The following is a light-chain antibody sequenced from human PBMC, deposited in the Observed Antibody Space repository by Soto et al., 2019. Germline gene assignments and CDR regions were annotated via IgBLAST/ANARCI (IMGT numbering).Light chain of an antibody. CDR3: QHYGNSPMYT. CDR1: QSVSSIY. Sequence: EIVLTQSPGTLSLSPGERVTLPCRASQSVSSIYFAWYQQKSGQAPRLLIYGASSRATGIPDRFSGGGSGTDFTLTISRLEPEDFAVYYCQHYGNSPMYTFGQGTKLEIK. V-gene: IGKV3-20*01. CDR2: GAS. J-gene: IGKJ2*01.